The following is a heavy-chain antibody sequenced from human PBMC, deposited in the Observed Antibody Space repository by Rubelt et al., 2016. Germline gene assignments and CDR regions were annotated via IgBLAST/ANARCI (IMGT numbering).Heavy chain of an antibody. D-gene: IGHD4-17*01. Sequence: QVQLQESGPGLVEPSETLSLTCTVSGGSISSYYWSWIRQPPGKGLEWIGYIYYSGSTNYNPSLTSRVTILVDTSKNQVSRRLTLVTAADTAVYYCARHAFIVTTGSFWDYWGQGALLTVSS. CDR1: GGSISSYY. CDR3: ARHAFIVTTGSFWDY. J-gene: IGHJ4*02. CDR2: IYYSGST. V-gene: IGHV4-59*08.